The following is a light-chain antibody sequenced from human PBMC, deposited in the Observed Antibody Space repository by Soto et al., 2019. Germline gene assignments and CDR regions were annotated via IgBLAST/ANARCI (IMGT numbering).Light chain of an antibody. Sequence: DVVMTQSPLSLPVTLGQPASISCRSNQSLVHSDGIAYFSWFQQRPGRSPRRLIYKVSNRDSGVPARFSGSGSGTDFALKIXXXXAXDVGVYYCMQGTHWPITFGQGTRLEIK. V-gene: IGKV2-30*02. CDR1: QSLVHSDGIAY. CDR2: KVS. J-gene: IGKJ5*01. CDR3: MQGTHWPIT.